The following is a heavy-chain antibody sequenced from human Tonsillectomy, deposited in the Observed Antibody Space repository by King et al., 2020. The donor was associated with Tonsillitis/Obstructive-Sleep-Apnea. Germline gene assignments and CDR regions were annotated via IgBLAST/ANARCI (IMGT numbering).Heavy chain of an antibody. D-gene: IGHD2-2*02. CDR1: GFTFSSYA. V-gene: IGHV3-23*04. CDR2: INSNGGST. CDR3: AKGYCSSTSCYNVYYYYMDV. Sequence: VQLVESGGGLVQPGGSLRLSCAASGFTFSSYAMSWVRQAPGKGLEWVSVINSNGGSTYYADSVKGRFTISRDNSKNTLYLQMNSLRAEDTAVYYCAKGYCSSTSCYNVYYYYMDVWGKGTTVTVSS. J-gene: IGHJ6*03.